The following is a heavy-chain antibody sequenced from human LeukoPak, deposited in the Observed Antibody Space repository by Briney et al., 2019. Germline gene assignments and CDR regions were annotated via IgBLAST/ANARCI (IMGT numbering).Heavy chain of an antibody. D-gene: IGHD6-19*01. CDR2: ITGGGSGI. CDR1: GFTFSNYA. CDR3: AAGAGWLIDW. Sequence: GGSLRLSCAASGFTFSNYAMSWVRQAPGKGLEWVSAITGGGSGIYYADSMKSRFTISRDNSKNTLYLQINSLRAEDTAVYYCAAGAGWLIDWWGQGTLVTVSS. J-gene: IGHJ4*02. V-gene: IGHV3-23*01.